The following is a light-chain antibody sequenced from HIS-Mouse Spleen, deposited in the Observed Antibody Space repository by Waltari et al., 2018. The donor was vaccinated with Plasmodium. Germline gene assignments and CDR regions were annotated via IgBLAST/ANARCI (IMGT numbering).Light chain of an antibody. Sequence: QSALTQPASVSGSPGPSITISCTGTRSYVGRYNLVSWYQQHPGKAPNLMIYEGSKRHSGVSNRFSGSKSGNTASLTISGLQAEDEADYYCCSYAGSRVFGGGTKLTVL. V-gene: IGLV2-23*01. CDR2: EGS. CDR3: CSYAGSRV. CDR1: RSYVGRYNL. J-gene: IGLJ2*01.